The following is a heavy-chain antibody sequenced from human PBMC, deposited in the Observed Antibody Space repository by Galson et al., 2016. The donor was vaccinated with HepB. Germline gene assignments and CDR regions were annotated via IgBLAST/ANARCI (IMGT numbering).Heavy chain of an antibody. J-gene: IGHJ4*02. Sequence: ETLSLTCTVSGGSISSSSHYWGWIRQPPGKGLEWIGSLFYSGSTHYNPSLRSRVTISVDTSKRQFSLKLSSVTAADTAVYYCARGTLREPQFDYWGQGTLVTVSS. CDR1: GGSISSSSHY. CDR2: LFYSGST. CDR3: ARGTLREPQFDY. V-gene: IGHV4-39*01. D-gene: IGHD1-14*01.